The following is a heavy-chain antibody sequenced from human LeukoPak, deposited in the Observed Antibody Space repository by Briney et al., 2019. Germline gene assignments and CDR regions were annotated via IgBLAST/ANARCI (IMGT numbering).Heavy chain of an antibody. CDR1: GGSIRGYY. CDR3: ASLRKRGGAFDI. J-gene: IGHJ3*02. V-gene: IGHV4-59*01. CDR2: IYSSGST. Sequence: PSETLSLTCNVSGGSIRGYYWSWIRQPPGKGLEWIGYIYSSGSTNYNPSLKSRVTISVDTSKNQFSLKLSSVTAADTAVYYCASLRKRGGAFDIWGQGTMVTVSS.